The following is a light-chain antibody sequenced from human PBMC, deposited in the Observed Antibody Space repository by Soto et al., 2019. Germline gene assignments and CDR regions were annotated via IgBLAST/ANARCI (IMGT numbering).Light chain of an antibody. CDR1: SSDVGGYNY. CDR2: EVS. J-gene: IGLJ2*01. V-gene: IGLV2-8*01. CDR3: SSYAGSNNWGV. Sequence: QSALTQPPSASGSPGQSVTISCTGTSSDVGGYNYVSWYQQHPGEAPKLMIYEVSKRPSGVPDRFSGSKSGNTASLTVSGLQAEDEADYYCSSYAGSNNWGVFGGGTKVTVL.